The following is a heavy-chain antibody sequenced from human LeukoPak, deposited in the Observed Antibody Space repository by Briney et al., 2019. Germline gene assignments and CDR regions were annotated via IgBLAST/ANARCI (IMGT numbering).Heavy chain of an antibody. V-gene: IGHV1-69*04. Sequence: ALVKVSCKASGGTFSSYAISWVRQAPGQGLEWMGRIIPILGIANYAQKFQGRVTMTRDTSTSTVYMELSSLRSEDTAVYYCARNPIVATIGFGDYWGQGTLVTVSS. CDR3: ARNPIVATIGFGDY. CDR1: GGTFSSYA. CDR2: IIPILGIA. D-gene: IGHD5-12*01. J-gene: IGHJ4*02.